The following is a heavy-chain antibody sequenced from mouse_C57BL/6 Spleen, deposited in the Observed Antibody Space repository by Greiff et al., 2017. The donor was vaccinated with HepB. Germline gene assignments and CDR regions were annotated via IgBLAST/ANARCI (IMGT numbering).Heavy chain of an antibody. CDR1: GFNIKDDS. V-gene: IGHV14-4*01. D-gene: IGHD2-14*01. J-gene: IGHJ1*03. Sequence: VQLKESGAELVRPGASVKLSCTASGFNIKDDSMHWVKQRPEQGLEWIGGIDPENGDTEYASKVKGKATITADTSYNTAYLQSSSLTSEDTSVYYCTTSGGTGWYFDGWGTGTPVTVSS. CDR2: IDPENGDT. CDR3: TTSGGTGWYFDG.